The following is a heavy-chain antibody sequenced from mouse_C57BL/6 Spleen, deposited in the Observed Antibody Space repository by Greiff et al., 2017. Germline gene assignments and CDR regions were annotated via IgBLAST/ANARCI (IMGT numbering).Heavy chain of an antibody. D-gene: IGHD2-3*01. Sequence: VKLMESGPELVKPGASVKISCKASGYAFSSSWMNWVKQRPGKGLEWIGRIYPGDGDTNYNGKFKGKATLTADKSSSTAYMQLSSLTSEDSAVYFCARKGDGYPYWGQGTTLTVSS. CDR3: ARKGDGYPY. V-gene: IGHV1-82*01. CDR1: GYAFSSSW. J-gene: IGHJ2*01. CDR2: IYPGDGDT.